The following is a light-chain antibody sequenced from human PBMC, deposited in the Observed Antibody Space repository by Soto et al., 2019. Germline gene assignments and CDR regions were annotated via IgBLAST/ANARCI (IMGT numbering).Light chain of an antibody. CDR3: QHYNNLPPT. Sequence: DIKMTQSPSSLSASVGDRVTISCQASQDISNSLNWYQQKPGKAPDLLIYDAYNLETGVPSRFTGSGTGTDFTLTISSLQTEDIGTYYCQHYNNLPPTFGPGTNVDI. J-gene: IGKJ3*01. CDR2: DAY. CDR1: QDISNS. V-gene: IGKV1-33*01.